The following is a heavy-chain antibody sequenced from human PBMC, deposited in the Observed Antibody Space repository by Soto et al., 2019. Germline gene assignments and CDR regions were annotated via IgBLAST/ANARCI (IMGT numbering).Heavy chain of an antibody. V-gene: IGHV3-30*18. CDR1: GFTFSRSG. CDR3: AKVATMAAFCGSGMDV. J-gene: IGHJ6*02. CDR2: TSNDGSNR. D-gene: IGHD3-10*01. Sequence: QVQLVESGGGVVQPGRSLRLSCAASGFTFSRSGMHWVRQAPGKGLEWVAVTSNDGSNRYYADYVKGRFTISSDNSKNMLYAQMNSLRAEDTAVYCCAKVATMAAFCGSGMDVWGHGTTVDVAS.